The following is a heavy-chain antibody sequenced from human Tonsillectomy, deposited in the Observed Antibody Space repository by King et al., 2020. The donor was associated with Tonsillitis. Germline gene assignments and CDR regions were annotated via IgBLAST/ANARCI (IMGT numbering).Heavy chain of an antibody. CDR1: GFTFSGSA. D-gene: IGHD2-15*01. CDR2: IRSKANSYAP. Sequence: VQLVESGGGLVQPGGSLKLSCAASGFTFSGSAMHWVRQASGKGLEWVGRIRSKANSYAPVYAASVKGRFTISRDDSKNTAHLQMNSLKTADTAVYYCTGRVVAASRGMDVWGQGTTVTVSS. J-gene: IGHJ6*02. V-gene: IGHV3-73*02. CDR3: TGRVVAASRGMDV.